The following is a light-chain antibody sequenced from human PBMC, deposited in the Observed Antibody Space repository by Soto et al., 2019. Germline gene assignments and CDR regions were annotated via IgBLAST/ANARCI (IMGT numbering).Light chain of an antibody. CDR2: GAS. J-gene: IGKJ2*01. CDR1: QSVRSY. V-gene: IGKV3D-15*01. Sequence: EIVMTQSPATLSVSPGERATLSCRASQSVRSYLAWYQQKPGQAPRLLISGASNRATGFPARFSGSGSGTEFTLTISNLQSEDFAVYYCQQHNNWPYTFGQGTKVDIK. CDR3: QQHNNWPYT.